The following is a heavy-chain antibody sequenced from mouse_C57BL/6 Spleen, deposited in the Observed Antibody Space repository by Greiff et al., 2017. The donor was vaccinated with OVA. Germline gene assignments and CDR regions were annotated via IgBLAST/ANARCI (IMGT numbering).Heavy chain of an antibody. J-gene: IGHJ3*01. CDR1: GYTFTSYW. V-gene: IGHV1-74*01. Sequence: QVQLKQPGAELVKPGASVKVSCKASGYTFTSYWMHWVKQRPGQGLEWIGRIHPSDSDTNYNQKFKGKATLTVDKSSSTAYMQLSSLTSEDSAVDYCAIGDTRFAYWGQGTLVTVAA. CDR2: IHPSDSDT. D-gene: IGHD2-12*01. CDR3: AIGDTRFAY.